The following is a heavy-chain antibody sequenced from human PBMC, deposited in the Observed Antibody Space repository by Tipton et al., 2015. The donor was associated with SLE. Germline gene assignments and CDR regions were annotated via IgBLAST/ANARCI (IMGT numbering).Heavy chain of an antibody. J-gene: IGHJ3*01. CDR2: VHSGGAT. D-gene: IGHD3-3*01. CDR1: GFSFSDYA. CDR3: AKGPYYDFWGGSDV. Sequence: SLRLSCVASGFSFSDYAMSWVRQAPGRGLEWVAVVHSGGATYYADFVKGQFSISRDNSKNTIYLQMNSLRVEDTALYYCAKGPYYDFWGGSDVWGQGTMVTVSS. V-gene: IGHV3-23*03.